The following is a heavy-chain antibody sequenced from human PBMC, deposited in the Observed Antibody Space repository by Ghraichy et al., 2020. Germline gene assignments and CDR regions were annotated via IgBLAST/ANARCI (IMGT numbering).Heavy chain of an antibody. CDR1: GFTFSSYS. Sequence: GGSLRLSWAGSGFTFSSYSMNWVRQAPGKGLEWVSSISRSGNDIYYADSVKGRCTISRDNAKNSLFLQMNSLRSADTALYYCPGDSVGSIDYFDFWGQATLGTVSA. CDR3: PGDSVGSIDYFDF. CDR2: ISRSGNDI. V-gene: IGHV3-21*01. D-gene: IGHD1-26*01. J-gene: IGHJ4*02.